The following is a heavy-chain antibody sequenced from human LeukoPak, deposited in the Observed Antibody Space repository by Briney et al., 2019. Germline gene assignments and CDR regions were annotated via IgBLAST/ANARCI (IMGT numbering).Heavy chain of an antibody. CDR2: ISSSGSTI. V-gene: IGHV3-48*03. CDR3: ARMGGVEVVTALDY. Sequence: GGSLRLSCAASGFTFSSYEMNWVRQAPGKGLEWVSYISSSGSTIYYADSVKGRFTISRDNAKNSLYLQMNSLRAEDTAVYYCARMGGVEVVTALDYWGQGTLVTVPS. D-gene: IGHD2-21*02. J-gene: IGHJ4*02. CDR1: GFTFSSYE.